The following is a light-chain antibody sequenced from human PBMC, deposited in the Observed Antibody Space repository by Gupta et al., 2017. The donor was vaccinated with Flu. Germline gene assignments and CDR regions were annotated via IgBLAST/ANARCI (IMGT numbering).Light chain of an antibody. CDR1: SSNIGSNY. V-gene: IGLV1-47*01. CDR2: RNN. Sequence: QSVLTQPPSASGTPGQRVTISCSGSSSNIGSNYVYWYQQLPGTAPKLLIYRNNRRPSGVPDRFSGSKSGTSASLAISGLRSEDEADYYCAAWDDSLSGRGVFGGGTKLTVL. CDR3: AAWDDSLSGRGV. J-gene: IGLJ3*02.